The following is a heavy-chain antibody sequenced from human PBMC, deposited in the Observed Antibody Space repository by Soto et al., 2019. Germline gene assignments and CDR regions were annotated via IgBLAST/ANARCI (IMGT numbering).Heavy chain of an antibody. D-gene: IGHD5-18*01. V-gene: IGHV4-59*01. Sequence: PSETLSLTCTVSGGSISSYYWSWIRQPPGKGLEWIGYIYYSGSTNYNPSLKSRVTISVDTSKNQFSLKLSSVTAADTAVYYCARDRDSYGYDYWGQGSLVTVPQ. CDR1: GGSISSYY. J-gene: IGHJ4*02. CDR2: IYYSGST. CDR3: ARDRDSYGYDY.